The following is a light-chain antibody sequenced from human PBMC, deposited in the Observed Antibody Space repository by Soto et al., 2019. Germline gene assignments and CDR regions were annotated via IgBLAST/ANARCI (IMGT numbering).Light chain of an antibody. V-gene: IGKV1-5*03. CDR1: QSISAW. CDR3: QQYNSNPHT. J-gene: IGKJ4*01. Sequence: DIQMTQSPSTLSASVGDRVIITCRASQSISAWLAWYQQKPGKAPKLLIYKASSLESGVPSRFSGSGSGTEFTLTISALQPDDFATYYCQQYNSNPHTFGGGTKVEIK. CDR2: KAS.